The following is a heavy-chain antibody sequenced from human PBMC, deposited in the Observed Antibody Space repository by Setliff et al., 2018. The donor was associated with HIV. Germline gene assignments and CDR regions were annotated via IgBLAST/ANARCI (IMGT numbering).Heavy chain of an antibody. J-gene: IGHJ6*03. V-gene: IGHV4-61*02. CDR1: GGSISSGSYY. CDR2: IFTRGST. D-gene: IGHD3-16*01. CDR3: ARGGDWDYNYYMDV. Sequence: SETLSLTCTVSGGSISSGSYYWNWIRQPAGKGLEWIGRIFTRGSTNYNPSLKSRLTISVDTSKNQFSLQLNAVTPEDTAVYFCARGGDWDYNYYMDVWDKGTTVTVSS.